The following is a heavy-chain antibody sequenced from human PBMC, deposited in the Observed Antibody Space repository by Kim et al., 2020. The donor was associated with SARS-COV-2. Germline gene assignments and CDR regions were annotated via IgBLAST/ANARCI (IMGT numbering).Heavy chain of an antibody. Sequence: GGSLILSCAATGFTFSSYAMSWVRQAPGKGLEWVSAISGSGGSTYYADSVKGRFTISRDNSKNTLYLQMNSLRAEDTAVYYCAKAGLVIHDAFDIWGQGTMVTVSS. V-gene: IGHV3-23*01. CDR1: GFTFSSYA. CDR3: AKAGLVIHDAFDI. CDR2: ISGSGGST. J-gene: IGHJ3*02. D-gene: IGHD2-2*01.